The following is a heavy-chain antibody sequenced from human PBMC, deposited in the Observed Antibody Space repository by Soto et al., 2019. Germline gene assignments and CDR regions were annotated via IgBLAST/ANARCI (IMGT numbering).Heavy chain of an antibody. CDR1: GFSLSTSGVG. Sequence: SGPTLVNPTQTLTLTCTFSGFSLSTSGVGVGWIRQPPGKALEWLALIYWDDDKRYSPSLKSRLTITKDTSKNQVVLTMTNMDPVDTATYYCAHSIPHGAMAGLLFDYWAQRTLVTVSS. CDR3: AHSIPHGAMAGLLFDY. D-gene: IGHD6-19*01. CDR2: IYWDDDK. J-gene: IGHJ4*02. V-gene: IGHV2-5*02.